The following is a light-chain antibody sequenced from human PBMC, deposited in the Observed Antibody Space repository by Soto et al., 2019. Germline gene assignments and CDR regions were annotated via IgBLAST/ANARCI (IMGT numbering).Light chain of an antibody. CDR3: QQYGSSPFT. CDR1: QSVSSSY. J-gene: IGKJ3*01. V-gene: IGKV3-20*01. CDR2: GAS. Sequence: EIVLTQSPGTLSLSPGERATLSCRASQSVSSSYLAWYQQKPGQAPRLLIYGASSRATGIPARFSGSGSGGSFSLTTTRLEPEDFAVYYCQQYGSSPFTVGPGTKVDIK.